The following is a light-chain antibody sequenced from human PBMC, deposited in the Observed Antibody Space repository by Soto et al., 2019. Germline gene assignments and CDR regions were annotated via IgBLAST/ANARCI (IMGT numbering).Light chain of an antibody. J-gene: IGKJ5*01. CDR2: GAS. Sequence: EIVLTQSPGTLSLSPGERATLSCRAGQSVISTYLAWYQQKPGQAPRLLIYGASSRATGIPDRFSGSGSGTDFTLTISRLEPENFAVYYCQQYGSSPITFGQGTRLEIK. CDR1: QSVISTY. V-gene: IGKV3-20*01. CDR3: QQYGSSPIT.